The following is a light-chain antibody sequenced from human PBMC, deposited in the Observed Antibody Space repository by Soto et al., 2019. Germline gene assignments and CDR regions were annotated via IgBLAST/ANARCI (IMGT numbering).Light chain of an antibody. Sequence: DIQMTQSPSSLSASVGDRVTISCRASQVINNYLAWYQQRPGKGPKLLIYGASTLQSGVPSRFSGSGSGTDFTLTIRSLQPEDVATYYCQKYNSAPPVTFGPGTTVYV. CDR2: GAS. V-gene: IGKV1-27*01. CDR1: QVINNY. CDR3: QKYNSAPPVT. J-gene: IGKJ3*01.